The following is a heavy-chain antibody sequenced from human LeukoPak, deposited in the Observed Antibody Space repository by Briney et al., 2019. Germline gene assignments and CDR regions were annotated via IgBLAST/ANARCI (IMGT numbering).Heavy chain of an antibody. V-gene: IGHV4-59*08. CDR2: IYYSGST. CDR1: GGSMTNYY. D-gene: IGHD3-10*01. Sequence: SETLSLTCAVSGGSMTNYYWAWLRQPPGKGLEWIGYIYYSGSTNSNPSLKSRVTISVDTSKNQFSLKMSSVTAADTAVYYCARFGYYCFDSWGQGSLVTVSS. J-gene: IGHJ4*02. CDR3: ARFGYYCFDS.